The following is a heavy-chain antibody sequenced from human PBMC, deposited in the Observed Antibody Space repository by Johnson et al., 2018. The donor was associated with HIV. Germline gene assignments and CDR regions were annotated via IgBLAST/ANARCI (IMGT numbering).Heavy chain of an antibody. CDR3: AKDPSTVTTFYAFDI. V-gene: IGHV3-23*04. CDR1: GFSFSSYA. D-gene: IGHD4-17*01. Sequence: VQLVESGGGLLQPGGSLRLSCAASGFSFSSYAMSWVRQAPGKGLEWVSSIRGSGCSTYYADSVKGRFTISRDNSKNTLYLQMNSLSADDTAVYYCAKDPSTVTTFYAFDIGGQGTMVTVSS. CDR2: IRGSGCST. J-gene: IGHJ3*02.